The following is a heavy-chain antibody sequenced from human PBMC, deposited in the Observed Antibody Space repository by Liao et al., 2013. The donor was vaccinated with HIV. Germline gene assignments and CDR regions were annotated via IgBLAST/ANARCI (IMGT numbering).Heavy chain of an antibody. J-gene: IGHJ4*02. CDR3: ARAESGYNSGWFFDY. Sequence: QVRLQESGPGLVKPSQTLSLTCAVSGGSISSGGYVWSWIRQPPGKGLEWIGYIYHSGRTNYSPSLKSRVTISGDRSKNQFSLKLSSVTAADTAVYYCARAESGYNSGWFFDYWGQGTLVTVSS. D-gene: IGHD6-19*01. CDR1: GGSISSGGYV. V-gene: IGHV4-30-2*01. CDR2: IYHSGRT.